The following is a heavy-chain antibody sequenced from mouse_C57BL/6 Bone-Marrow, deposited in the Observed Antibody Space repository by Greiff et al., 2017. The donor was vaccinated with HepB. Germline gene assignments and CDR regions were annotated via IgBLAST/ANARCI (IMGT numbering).Heavy chain of an antibody. CDR2: IRSKSNNYAT. D-gene: IGHD2-1*01. CDR1: GFSFNTYA. J-gene: IGHJ3*01. V-gene: IGHV10-1*01. CDR3: VRLPIYSPFAC. Sequence: EVQLQESGGGLVQPKGSLKLSCAASGFSFNTYAMNWVRQAPGKGLEWVARIRSKSNNYATYYADSVKDRFTISRDDSESMLYLQMNNLKTEDTAMYYCVRLPIYSPFACWGQGTLVTVSA.